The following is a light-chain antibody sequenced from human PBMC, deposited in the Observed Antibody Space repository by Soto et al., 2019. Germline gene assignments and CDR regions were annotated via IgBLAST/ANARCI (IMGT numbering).Light chain of an antibody. CDR2: GAS. CDR3: QHYGSSPPIT. V-gene: IGKV3-20*01. Sequence: EIVFTQSPGTLSLSPGERATLSCSASQSVTSSYLAWYQQKPGQAPRLLISGASNRATGIPDRFSGSGSGTDFTLTISRLEPEDFAVYYCQHYGSSPPITFGQGTRLEIK. CDR1: QSVTSSY. J-gene: IGKJ5*01.